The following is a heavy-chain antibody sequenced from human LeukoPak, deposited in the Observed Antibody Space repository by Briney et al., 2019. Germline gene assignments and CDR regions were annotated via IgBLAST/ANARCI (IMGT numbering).Heavy chain of an antibody. Sequence: PGGSLRLSCAASGFTVSSYYMSWVRQAPGKGLEWVSIIYGGGSTSYADSVKGRFSISRDTSKNTLYLQMNSLRAEDTAVYYCARARSWPEHAFDIWGQGTMVTVSS. J-gene: IGHJ3*02. CDR1: GFTVSSYY. V-gene: IGHV3-53*01. CDR2: IYGGGST. CDR3: ARARSWPEHAFDI. D-gene: IGHD5-24*01.